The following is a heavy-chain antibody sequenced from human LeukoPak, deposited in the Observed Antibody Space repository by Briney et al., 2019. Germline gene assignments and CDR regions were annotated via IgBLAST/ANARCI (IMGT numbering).Heavy chain of an antibody. CDR2: ISAYNGNT. V-gene: IGHV1-18*01. J-gene: IGHJ4*02. Sequence: ASVKVSCKASGYTFTSYGISWVRQAPGQGLEWMGWISAYNGNTNYAQKLQGRVTMTTDTSTSTAHMELRSLRSDDTAVYYCARMLHDFWSGYYALGYWGQGTLVTVSS. CDR3: ARMLHDFWSGYYALGY. D-gene: IGHD3-3*01. CDR1: GYTFTSYG.